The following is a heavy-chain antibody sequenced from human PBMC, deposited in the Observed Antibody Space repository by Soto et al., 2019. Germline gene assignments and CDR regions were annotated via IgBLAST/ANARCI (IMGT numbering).Heavy chain of an antibody. J-gene: IGHJ6*03. CDR3: AKGEATIFYYHMAV. Sequence: EGQLVESGGGLVQPGRSLRLSSAASGFTFEDYAMHWVRQTPGKGLEWVSGLSWNSNSIDYADSVKGRFTIARDNAKNSLYLQMNSLRAEDTALYYCAKGEATIFYYHMAVWGKGTTVTVSS. V-gene: IGHV3-9*01. CDR2: LSWNSNSI. CDR1: GFTFEDYA. D-gene: IGHD1-26*01.